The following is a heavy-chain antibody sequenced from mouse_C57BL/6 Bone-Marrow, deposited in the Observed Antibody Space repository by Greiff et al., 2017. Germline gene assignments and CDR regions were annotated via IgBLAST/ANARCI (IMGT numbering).Heavy chain of an antibody. V-gene: IGHV1-50*01. D-gene: IGHD1-1*02. CDR3: ARRYGFDY. CDR1: GYTFTSYW. Sequence: QVQLKQPGAELVKPGASVKLSCKASGYTFTSYWMQWVKQRPGQGLEWIGEIDPSASYTNYNQKFKGKATLTVDTSSSTAYMQLSSLTSEDSAVYYCARRYGFDYWGPGTTLTVSS. J-gene: IGHJ2*01. CDR2: IDPSASYT.